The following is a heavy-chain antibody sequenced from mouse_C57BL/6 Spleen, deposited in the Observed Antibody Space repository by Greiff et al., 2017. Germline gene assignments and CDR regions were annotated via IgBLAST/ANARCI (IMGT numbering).Heavy chain of an antibody. CDR3: ARHGGGIYYDYDADY. V-gene: IGHV5-6*02. CDR1: GFTFSSYG. CDR2: ISSGGSYT. J-gene: IGHJ2*01. Sequence: DVKLVESGGDLVKPGGSLKLSCAASGFTFSSYGMSWVRQTPDKRLEWVATISSGGSYTYYPDSVKGRFTISRDNAKNTLYLQMSSLKSEDTAMYYCARHGGGIYYDYDADYWGQGTTLTVSS. D-gene: IGHD2-4*01.